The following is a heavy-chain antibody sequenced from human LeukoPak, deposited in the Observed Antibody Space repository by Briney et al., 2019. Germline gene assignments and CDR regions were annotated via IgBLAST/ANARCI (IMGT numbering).Heavy chain of an antibody. CDR2: VYYTGYT. V-gene: IGHV4-59*02. J-gene: IGHJ3*02. CDR3: ARGGEFDVFDI. D-gene: IGHD3-10*01. Sequence: SETLSLTCAVSGVSVDAYQWNWIRQPPGKGLEWIGYVYYTGYTNYKPSLQGRVAISIDTSNNQFSLKLTSVTPADTATYYCARGGEFDVFDIWGQGRAVTASS. CDR1: GVSVDAYQ.